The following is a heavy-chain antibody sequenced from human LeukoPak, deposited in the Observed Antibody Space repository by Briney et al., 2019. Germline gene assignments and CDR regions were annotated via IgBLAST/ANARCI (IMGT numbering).Heavy chain of an antibody. CDR1: GFTFSSYW. CDR2: IKQDGSEK. J-gene: IGHJ4*02. CDR3: ARRYMATSAEDFDY. V-gene: IGHV3-7*01. Sequence: GGSLRLSCAASGFTFSSYWMSWVRQAPGKGLEWVANIKQDGSEKYYVDSVKGRFTISRDNAKNSLYLQMNSLRAEDTAVYYCARRYMATSAEDFDYWGQGTLVTVSS. D-gene: IGHD3-16*02.